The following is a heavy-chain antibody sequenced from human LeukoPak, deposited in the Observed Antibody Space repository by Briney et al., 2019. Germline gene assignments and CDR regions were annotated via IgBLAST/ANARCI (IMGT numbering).Heavy chain of an antibody. CDR1: GGSFSGYY. CDR2: INHSGST. CDR3: ARGGWDYYDSSGAPYYFDY. J-gene: IGHJ4*02. Sequence: SETLSLTCAVYGGSFSGYYWSWIRQPPGKGLEGIGEINHSGSTNYNPSLKSRVTISVDTSKTQFSLNLSSVTAADTAVYYCARGGWDYYDSSGAPYYFDYWGQGTLVTVSS. V-gene: IGHV4-34*01. D-gene: IGHD3-22*01.